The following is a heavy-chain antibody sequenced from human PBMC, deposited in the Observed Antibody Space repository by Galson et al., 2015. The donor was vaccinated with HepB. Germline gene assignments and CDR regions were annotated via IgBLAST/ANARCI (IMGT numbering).Heavy chain of an antibody. CDR3: AHRILHNWFDP. Sequence: PALVKPTQTLTLTCTFSGFSLSTSGVGVGWIRQPPGKALEWLALIYWDDDKRYSPSLKSRHTITKDTSKNQVVLTMTNMDPVDTATYYCAHRILHNWFDPWGQGTLVTVSS. J-gene: IGHJ5*02. CDR2: IYWDDDK. D-gene: IGHD1-26*01. V-gene: IGHV2-5*02. CDR1: GFSLSTSGVG.